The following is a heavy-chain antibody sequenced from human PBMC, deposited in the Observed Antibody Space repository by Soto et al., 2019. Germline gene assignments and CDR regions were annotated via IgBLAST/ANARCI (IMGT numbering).Heavy chain of an antibody. CDR1: GGSISSGGYY. V-gene: IGHV4-31*03. J-gene: IGHJ5*02. CDR2: IYYSGST. D-gene: IGHD2-2*01. CDR3: AREEGYCSSTSCQDWFDP. Sequence: ASETLSLTCSVSGGSISSGGYYWSWIRQHPGKGLEWIGYIYYSGSTYYNPSLKSRVTISVDTSKNQFSLKLSSVTAADTAVYYCAREEGYCSSTSCQDWFDPWGQGTLVTVSS.